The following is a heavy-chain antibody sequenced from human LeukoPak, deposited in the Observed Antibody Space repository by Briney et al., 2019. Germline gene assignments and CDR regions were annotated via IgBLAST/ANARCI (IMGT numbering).Heavy chain of an antibody. CDR2: IYYSGST. CDR3: AREKYYYGSGSYNRRGFDY. Sequence: SETLSLTCTVSGGSISNYYWSWIRRPPGKGLEWIGHIYYSGSTKYNPSLKSRVTISVDTSKNQFSLKLSSVTAADTAVYYCAREKYYYGSGSYNRRGFDYWGQGTLVTVSS. J-gene: IGHJ4*02. CDR1: GGSISNYY. V-gene: IGHV4-59*12. D-gene: IGHD3-10*01.